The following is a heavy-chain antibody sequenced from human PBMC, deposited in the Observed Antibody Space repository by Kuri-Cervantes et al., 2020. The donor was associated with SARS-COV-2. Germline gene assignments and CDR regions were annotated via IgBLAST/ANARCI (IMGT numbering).Heavy chain of an antibody. CDR2: IIPIFGTA. J-gene: IGHJ6*03. CDR1: GYTFNIYA. CDR3: AREPSDYDILTGPRWPYYLDV. D-gene: IGHD3-9*01. Sequence: SVKVSCKAFGYTFNIYAISWVRQAPGQGIEWMGGIIPIFGTANYAQKFQGRVTITADESTSTAYMELSSLRSEDTAVYYCAREPSDYDILTGPRWPYYLDVWGKGTTVTVSS. V-gene: IGHV1-69*13.